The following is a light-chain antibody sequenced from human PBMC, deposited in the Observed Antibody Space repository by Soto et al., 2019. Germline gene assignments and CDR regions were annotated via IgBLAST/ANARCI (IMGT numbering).Light chain of an antibody. CDR1: NNDIGGYNY. J-gene: IGLJ1*01. V-gene: IGLV2-8*01. CDR2: EVN. Sequence: QSVLTQPPSASGSPGQSVTISCTGTNNDIGGYNYVSWYQQHPGKDPKLMIHEVNKRPSGVPDRFSGSKSGNTASLTVSGLQAEDEADYYCSSYAGSNSPYVFGTGTKLTVL. CDR3: SSYAGSNSPYV.